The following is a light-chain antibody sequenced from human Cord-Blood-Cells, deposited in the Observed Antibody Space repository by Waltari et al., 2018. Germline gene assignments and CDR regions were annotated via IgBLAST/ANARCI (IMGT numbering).Light chain of an antibody. Sequence: QSALTQPASVSGSPGQSITISCTGPSSDVRGYNYCSWYQQHPAQAPNLMIYDVSKRPSGVSNRFSGSKSGNTASLTISGLQAEDEADYYCSSYTSSSTYVFGTGTKVTVL. V-gene: IGLV2-14*01. CDR1: SSDVRGYNY. J-gene: IGLJ1*01. CDR3: SSYTSSSTYV. CDR2: DVS.